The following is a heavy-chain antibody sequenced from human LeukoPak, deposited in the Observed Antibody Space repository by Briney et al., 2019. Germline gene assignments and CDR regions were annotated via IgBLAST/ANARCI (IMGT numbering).Heavy chain of an antibody. V-gene: IGHV1-24*01. CDR2: FDPEDGET. CDR1: GYTFTSYY. Sequence: ASVKVSCKASGYTFTSYYMHWVRQAPGKGLEWMGGFDPEDGETIYAQKFQGRVTMTEDTSTDTAYMELSSLRSEDTAVYYCATALPKLRFLDVFWGQGTLVTVSS. D-gene: IGHD3-3*01. CDR3: ATALPKLRFLDVF. J-gene: IGHJ4*02.